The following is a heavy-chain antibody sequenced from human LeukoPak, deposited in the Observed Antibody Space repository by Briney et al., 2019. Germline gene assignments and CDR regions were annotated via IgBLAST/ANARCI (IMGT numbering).Heavy chain of an antibody. V-gene: IGHV3-21*01. D-gene: IGHD3-10*01. CDR1: GFTFSSYS. CDR3: ARDGRFGESPHDY. CDR2: ISSSSSYI. J-gene: IGHJ4*02. Sequence: GGSLRLSCAASGFTFSSYSMNWVRQAPGKGLEWVSSISSSSSYIYYADSVKGRFTISRGNAKNSLYLQMNSLRAEDTAVYYCARDGRFGESPHDYWGQGTLVTLSS.